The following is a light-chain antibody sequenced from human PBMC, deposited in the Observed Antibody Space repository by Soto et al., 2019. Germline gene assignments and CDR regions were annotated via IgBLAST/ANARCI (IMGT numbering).Light chain of an antibody. Sequence: DIQSTESTSTIVPSPQEIHQTTLQASQDISNYLHWYQQKPGKAPKLLIYDASNLETGVPSRFTESGSGRDFTFTISSLQTEDIATYYCQQYDNLPTFGGGTKVVIK. V-gene: IGKV1-33*01. J-gene: IGKJ4*01. CDR1: QDISNY. CDR2: DAS. CDR3: QQYDNLPT.